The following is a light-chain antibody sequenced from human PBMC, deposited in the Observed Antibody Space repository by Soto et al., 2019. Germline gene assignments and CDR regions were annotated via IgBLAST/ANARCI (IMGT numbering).Light chain of an antibody. Sequence: DIQMTQSPSSVTASVGDRVTITCRASQDISSWLAWYQQKPGKAPKLLMSAASNLQSGVPSRFSGNGSGTDFTLTISNLLPEDFATYYCQQANSFPITFGQGTRLEIK. J-gene: IGKJ5*01. CDR1: QDISSW. CDR2: AAS. V-gene: IGKV1-12*01. CDR3: QQANSFPIT.